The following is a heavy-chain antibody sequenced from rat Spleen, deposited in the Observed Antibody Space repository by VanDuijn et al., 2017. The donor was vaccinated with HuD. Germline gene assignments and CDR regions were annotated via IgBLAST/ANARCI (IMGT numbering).Heavy chain of an antibody. V-gene: IGHV2-41*01. CDR2: IWNSGGT. J-gene: IGHJ2*01. Sequence: QVQLKESGPGLVQPSQTLSLTCTLAGFSLTSYNVHWVRQPPGKGLEWMGVIWNSGGTRYNSALKSRLSISKDTSKSQVFLKMNSLQTEDTATYYCARDPGLLRTIWGYFDCWGQGVMVTVSS. D-gene: IGHD1-6*01. CDR3: ARDPGLLRTIWGYFDC. CDR1: GFSLTSYN.